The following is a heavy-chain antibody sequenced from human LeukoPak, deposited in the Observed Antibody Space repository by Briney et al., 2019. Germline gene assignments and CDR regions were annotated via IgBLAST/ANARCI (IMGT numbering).Heavy chain of an antibody. CDR3: ARERCSGGRCSFDY. CDR1: GGSISSSSFY. J-gene: IGHJ4*02. Sequence: PSETLSLTCTVSGGSISSSSFYWSWIRQPPGKGLEWIGYMHYSGSTSYNPSLKSRVTISVDTSKNQFSPKLSSVTAADTAIYYCARERCSGGRCSFDYWGQGTLVTVSS. CDR2: MHYSGST. D-gene: IGHD2-15*01. V-gene: IGHV4-61*01.